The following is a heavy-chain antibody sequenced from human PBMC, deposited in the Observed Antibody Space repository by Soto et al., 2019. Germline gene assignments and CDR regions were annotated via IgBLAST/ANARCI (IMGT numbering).Heavy chain of an antibody. V-gene: IGHV3-30*03. J-gene: IGHJ4*02. Sequence: QVQLVESGGRVVQPGRSLRLSCAASGFPFTTYGMHWVREGPGKGLEWVAVISYDGSNKFYADSVKGRFTISRDNSKNTLYLQMSSLRPDDTALYYCVGGQYYFDYRGQGTLVIVSS. D-gene: IGHD3-10*01. CDR3: VGGQYYFDY. CDR1: GFPFTTYG. CDR2: ISYDGSNK.